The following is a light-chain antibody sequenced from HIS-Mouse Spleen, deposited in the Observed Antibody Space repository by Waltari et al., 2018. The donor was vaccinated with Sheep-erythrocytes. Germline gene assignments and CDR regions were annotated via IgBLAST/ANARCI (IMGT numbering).Light chain of an antibody. V-gene: IGKV1-5*03. J-gene: IGKJ1*01. CDR2: KAS. CDR1: QSISSW. Sequence: DIQMTQSPSTLSASVGDRVTITFRASQSISSWLAWYQQKPGKAPKLLIYKASSLESGVPSRFSGSGSGTEFTRTISSLQPDDVATYYCQQYNSYWTFGQGTKVEIK. CDR3: QQYNSYWT.